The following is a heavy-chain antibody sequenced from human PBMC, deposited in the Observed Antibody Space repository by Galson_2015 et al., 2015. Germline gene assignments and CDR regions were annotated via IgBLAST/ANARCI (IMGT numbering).Heavy chain of an antibody. V-gene: IGHV3-21*04. CDR3: ARKAGGSSWSHAFDI. Sequence: SLRLSCATSGFSFSTSSMSWVRQAPGKGLEWVSAISKSGRDTYYADSVKGRFTISRDNSKNTLYLQMNSLRAEDTAVYYCARKAGGSSWSHAFDIWGQGTMVTVSS. CDR2: ISKSGRDT. J-gene: IGHJ3*02. D-gene: IGHD6-13*01. CDR1: GFSFSTSS.